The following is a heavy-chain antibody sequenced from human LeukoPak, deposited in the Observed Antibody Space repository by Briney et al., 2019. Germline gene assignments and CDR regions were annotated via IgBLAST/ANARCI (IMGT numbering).Heavy chain of an antibody. V-gene: IGHV3-74*01. J-gene: IGHJ6*03. CDR1: GFTFTNYW. Sequence: PGGSLRLSCAASGFTFTNYWMHWVRQAPGEGLAWVSRISSDGTSTSYADSVKGRFTISRDNAKNTLSLQMNSLRDEDTAVYYCVRTSSGIYNYWSGSFHKDYFYYMDAWGEGTTVTVSS. CDR3: VRTSSGIYNYWSGSFHKDYFYYMDA. CDR2: ISSDGTST. D-gene: IGHD3-3*01.